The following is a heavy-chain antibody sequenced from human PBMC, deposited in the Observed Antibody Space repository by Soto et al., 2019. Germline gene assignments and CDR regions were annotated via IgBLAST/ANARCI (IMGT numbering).Heavy chain of an antibody. Sequence: GASVKVSCKASGYTFSNYGIHWVRHAPGQRLEWMGLINAGNGNTKYSQKFQGRVTLTRDTSASTAYMELSSLRSEDTAVYYCARDYYGSGRLNAHNWFDPWGQGTLVTVSS. V-gene: IGHV1-3*01. CDR2: INAGNGNT. CDR1: GYTFSNYG. D-gene: IGHD3-10*01. J-gene: IGHJ5*02. CDR3: ARDYYGSGRLNAHNWFDP.